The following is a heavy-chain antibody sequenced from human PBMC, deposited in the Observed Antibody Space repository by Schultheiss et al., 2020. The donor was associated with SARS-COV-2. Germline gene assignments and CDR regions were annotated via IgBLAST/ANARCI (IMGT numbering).Heavy chain of an antibody. J-gene: IGHJ4*02. CDR3: TKGKVAGSGSFTEMYYFDY. CDR2: ITWNSGRK. V-gene: IGHV3-9*01. D-gene: IGHD1-26*01. CDR1: GFNFEDYG. Sequence: GGSLRLSCAASGFNFEDYGMHWVRQAPGKGLEWVSGITWNSGRKVYRDSVKGRFTISRDNAKNSLYLQMNSLRAEDTALYYCTKGKVAGSGSFTEMYYFDYWGQGTLVTVSS.